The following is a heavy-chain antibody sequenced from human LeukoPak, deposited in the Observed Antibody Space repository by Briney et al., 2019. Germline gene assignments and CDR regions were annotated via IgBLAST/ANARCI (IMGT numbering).Heavy chain of an antibody. CDR1: GYTFTSYD. CDR3: ANLLGYCSGGSCYSGDY. D-gene: IGHD2-15*01. CDR2: MNPNSGNT. Sequence: GASVKVSCKASGYTFTSYDINWVRQATGQGLEWMGWMNPNSGNTGYAQKFQGRVTMTRNTSISTAYMELSSLRSEDTAVYYCANLLGYCSGGSCYSGDYWGQGTLVTVSS. V-gene: IGHV1-8*01. J-gene: IGHJ4*02.